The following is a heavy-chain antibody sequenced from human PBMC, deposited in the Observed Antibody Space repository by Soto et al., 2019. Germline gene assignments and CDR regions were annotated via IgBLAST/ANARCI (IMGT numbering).Heavy chain of an antibody. CDR1: GLTFSSDA. V-gene: IGHV3-30-3*01. CDR3: ARDLSGDYGSLWFDP. D-gene: IGHD4-17*01. CDR2: ISYDGINI. Sequence: QVQLVESGGGVVQPGRSLRLSCAASGLTFSSDAMHWVRQAPGRGLEWVAVISYDGINIHYADSVKGRFTISRDNSKTSLYLQMNRLRGEDTAVYDCARDLSGDYGSLWFDPWGQGTLVTVSS. J-gene: IGHJ5*02.